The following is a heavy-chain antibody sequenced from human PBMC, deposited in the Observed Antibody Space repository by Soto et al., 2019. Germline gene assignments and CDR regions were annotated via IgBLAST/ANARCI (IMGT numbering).Heavy chain of an antibody. CDR2: IYSGGNT. V-gene: IGHV3-53*02. CDR1: GFTVSSNY. J-gene: IGHJ4*02. D-gene: IGHD1-1*01. Sequence: EVQLVETGGGLIQPGGSLRLSCTASGFTVSSNYMTWVRQAPGKGLEWVSVIYSGGNTYYADSVRGRLTSSRDKSKNTLYLQLNSLRAEDTAVYYWAGATGRYWGQGTLVTVSS. CDR3: AGATGRY.